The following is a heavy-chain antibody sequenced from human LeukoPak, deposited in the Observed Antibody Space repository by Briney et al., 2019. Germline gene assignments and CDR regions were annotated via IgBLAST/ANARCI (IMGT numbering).Heavy chain of an antibody. CDR3: VRRDLDRTGFYLFDY. CDR2: IYPGDSDT. Sequence: GESLKTSCKGSGYTFASYWIGWVRQSSGKGLEWMGIIYPGDSDTRYSPSFQGQVTLSADKSISTAYLQWSSLRASDTAVYYYVRRDLDRTGFYLFDYWGQGTLVTVSS. D-gene: IGHD3-22*01. CDR1: GYTFASYW. J-gene: IGHJ4*02. V-gene: IGHV5-51*01.